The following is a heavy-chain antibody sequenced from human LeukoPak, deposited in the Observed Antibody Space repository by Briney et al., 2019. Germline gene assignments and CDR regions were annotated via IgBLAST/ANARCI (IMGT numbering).Heavy chain of an antibody. D-gene: IGHD6-19*01. Sequence: SETLSLTCAVYGGSFSGYYWSWIRQPPGKGLEWIGEINHSGSTNYNPSLKSRVTISVDTSKNQFSLKLSSVTAADTAVYYCARVSYDGSGWYQWYYFDYWGQGTLVTVSS. V-gene: IGHV4-34*01. CDR2: INHSGST. CDR1: GGSFSGYY. CDR3: ARVSYDGSGWYQWYYFDY. J-gene: IGHJ4*02.